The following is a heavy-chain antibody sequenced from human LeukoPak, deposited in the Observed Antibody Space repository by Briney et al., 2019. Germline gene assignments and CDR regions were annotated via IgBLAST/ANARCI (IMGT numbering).Heavy chain of an antibody. CDR1: GFHFSSAL. D-gene: IGHD4/OR15-4a*01. CDR2: IKSKSDGGTT. Sequence: PGGSLRLSCTVSGFHFSSALTTWVRQAPGQGLEWVGRIKSKSDGGTTDYAAPVKGRFTISRDDSKNTVFLQMYSLKTEDTAVYHCFTEVDYGLSAYFEDWGQGTLVTVSS. CDR3: FTEVDYGLSAYFED. J-gene: IGHJ4*02. V-gene: IGHV3-15*01.